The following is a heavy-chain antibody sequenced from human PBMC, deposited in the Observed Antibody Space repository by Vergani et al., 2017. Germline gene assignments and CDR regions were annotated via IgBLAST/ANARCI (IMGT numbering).Heavy chain of an antibody. CDR1: GFTSSYYG. V-gene: IGHV3-30*03. J-gene: IGHJ1*01. D-gene: IGHD1-1*01. CDR3: ATKICGTPGCQIGYFRE. Sequence: QVHLVESGGGVVQPGRSLRLSCVVSGFTSSYYGMHWVRQAPGKGREGVAVISYDGTQKYYADSVKGRFTISRDNSKSTLYLQMNSLRTEDTAVYYCATKICGTPGCQIGYFREWGEGTLVTVSS. CDR2: ISYDGTQK.